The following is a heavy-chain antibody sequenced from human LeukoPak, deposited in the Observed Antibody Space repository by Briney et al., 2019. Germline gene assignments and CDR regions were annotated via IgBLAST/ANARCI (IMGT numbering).Heavy chain of an antibody. CDR2: ISAYNGNT. Sequence: ASVKVSCKASGYTFTSYGISWVRQAPGQGVEWMGWISAYNGNTNYAQKLQGRVTMTTDTSTSTAYMELRSLRSDDTAVYYCARGDYDFWSGYYNYNWFDPWGQGTPVTVSS. CDR1: GYTFTSYG. J-gene: IGHJ5*02. CDR3: ARGDYDFWSGYYNYNWFDP. D-gene: IGHD3-3*01. V-gene: IGHV1-18*01.